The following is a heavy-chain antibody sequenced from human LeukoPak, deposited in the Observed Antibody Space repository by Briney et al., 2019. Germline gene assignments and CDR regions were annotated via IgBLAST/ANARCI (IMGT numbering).Heavy chain of an antibody. V-gene: IGHV4-61*01. Sequence: SETLSLTCTVSGGSVSGGRYYWKWIRQPPGKGLGWIGYSNDSGSTNYDPSPNTRVTISLDTSKNPFSLKLSSVTAADTAVYYCAGSPNSSGWYTYWGQGTLVTVSS. CDR1: GGSVSGGRYY. J-gene: IGHJ4*02. D-gene: IGHD6-19*01. CDR2: SNDSGST. CDR3: AGSPNSSGWYTY.